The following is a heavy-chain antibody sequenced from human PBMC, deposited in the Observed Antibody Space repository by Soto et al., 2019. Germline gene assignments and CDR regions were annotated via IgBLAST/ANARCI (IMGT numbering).Heavy chain of an antibody. CDR3: ASEYSSSSRYGMDV. J-gene: IGHJ6*02. Sequence: QVQLVQSGAEVKKPGASVKVSCKASGYSLTSYYMHWVRQAPGQGLEWMGIINPSGGSTSYAQKFXGXGXXTRDTSTGTVYMERSSLGSEDTAVYYCASEYSSSSRYGMDVWGQGTTVTVSS. CDR2: INPSGGST. CDR1: GYSLTSYY. D-gene: IGHD6-6*01. V-gene: IGHV1-46*01.